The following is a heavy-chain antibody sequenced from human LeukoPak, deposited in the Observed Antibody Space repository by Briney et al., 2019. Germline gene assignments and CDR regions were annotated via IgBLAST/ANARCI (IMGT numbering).Heavy chain of an antibody. V-gene: IGHV3-74*01. CDR1: GFTVSSNY. D-gene: IGHD3-3*01. J-gene: IGHJ4*02. CDR2: IKSDGNIT. CDR3: GRSGDFWSGSGVAY. Sequence: PGGSLRLSCAASGFTVSSNYMSWVRQAPGKGLVWVSQIKSDGNITNYADSVKGRFTISRDNAKNTLFLQMNSLRAEDTAVYYCGRSGDFWSGSGVAYWGQGTLVTVSS.